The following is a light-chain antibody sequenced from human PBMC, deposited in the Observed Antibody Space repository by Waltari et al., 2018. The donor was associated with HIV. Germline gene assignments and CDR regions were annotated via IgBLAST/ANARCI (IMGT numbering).Light chain of an antibody. J-gene: IGLJ1*01. V-gene: IGLV2-14*01. Sequence: QSALTQPASVSGSPGQSITIPCTGTSSYVGGYNYVSWYQQHPGKAPKLIIYEVSKRPSGVSNRFSGSKSGNTASLTISGLQAEDEADYYCSSYTSSSTPYVFGTGTKVTVL. CDR2: EVS. CDR1: SSYVGGYNY. CDR3: SSYTSSSTPYV.